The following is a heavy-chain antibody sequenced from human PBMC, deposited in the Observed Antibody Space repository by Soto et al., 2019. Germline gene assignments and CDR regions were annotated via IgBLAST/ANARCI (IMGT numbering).Heavy chain of an antibody. CDR1: GFTFINAW. D-gene: IGHD6-19*01. CDR2: IKSKTDGGAT. J-gene: IGHJ4*02. Sequence: EVQLVESGGGFVKPGGSLRLSCAASGFTFINAWMTWVRQAPGQGLEWLGRIKSKTDGGATDYAAPVKGRFTISRDDSENTLHLQIDSLKTEDTAVYYCSRQISHSSGFDYWGQGTLVTGSS. V-gene: IGHV3-15*07. CDR3: SRQISHSSGFDY.